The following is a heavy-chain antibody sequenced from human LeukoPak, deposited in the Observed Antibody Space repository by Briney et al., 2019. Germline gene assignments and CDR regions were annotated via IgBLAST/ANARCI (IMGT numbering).Heavy chain of an antibody. CDR2: ISGSRGST. V-gene: IGHV3-23*01. CDR1: GFTFSSYA. CDR3: ASSLSEGTQIAAAGTFDYYYYGMDV. Sequence: GGSLRLSCAASGFTFSSYAMSWVRQAPGKGLEWVSTISGSRGSTYYADSVKGRFTISRDNSKNTLYLQMNSLGAEDTAVYYCASSLSEGTQIAAAGTFDYYYYGMDVWGQGTTVTVSS. D-gene: IGHD6-13*01. J-gene: IGHJ6*02.